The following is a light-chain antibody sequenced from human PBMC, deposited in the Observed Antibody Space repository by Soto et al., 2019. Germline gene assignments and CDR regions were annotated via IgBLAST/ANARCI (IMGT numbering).Light chain of an antibody. Sequence: LTQPASVSGSPGQSITISCTGTSSDVGNYKYVSWYQQHPGKAPKLMIYEVSNRPSGVSNRFSGSKSGDTASLTISGLQAEDETDYYCLSYTSSGTYVLGTGTKV. CDR2: EVS. CDR1: SSDVGNYKY. CDR3: LSYTSSGTYV. J-gene: IGLJ1*01. V-gene: IGLV2-14*01.